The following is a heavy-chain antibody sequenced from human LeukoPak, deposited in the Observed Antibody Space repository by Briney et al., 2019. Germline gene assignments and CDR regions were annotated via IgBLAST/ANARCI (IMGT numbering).Heavy chain of an antibody. D-gene: IGHD4-17*01. CDR2: MHSAGPA. J-gene: IGHJ3*01. Sequence: GGSLRLSCAASGFTFSSYAMSWVRQAPGTGLEWVSAMHSAGPAFYADSVRGRFIMSRDNSKNTLYLQMSSLRDEDSAIYYCARDPNGDYVGAFDFWGQGTMVTVSS. V-gene: IGHV3-23*01. CDR3: ARDPNGDYVGAFDF. CDR1: GFTFSSYA.